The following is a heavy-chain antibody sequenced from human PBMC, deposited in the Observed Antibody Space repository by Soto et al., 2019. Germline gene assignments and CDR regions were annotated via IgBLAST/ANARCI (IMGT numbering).Heavy chain of an antibody. CDR1: GGSISSYY. D-gene: IGHD6-13*01. J-gene: IGHJ6*02. Sequence: PSETLSLTCTVSGGSISSYYWSWIRQPPGKGLELIGYIYYSGSTKYNPSLKSRVTISVDTSKNQFSLKLSSVTAADTAVYYCARDTIAATPADYYGIDVWGQGTTVNVS. CDR2: IYYSGST. CDR3: ARDTIAATPADYYGIDV. V-gene: IGHV4-59*01.